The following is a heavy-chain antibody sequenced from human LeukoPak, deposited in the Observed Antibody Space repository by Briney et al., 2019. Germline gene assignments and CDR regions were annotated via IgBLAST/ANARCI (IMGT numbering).Heavy chain of an antibody. CDR2: MNPNTGNT. Sequence: ASVKVSCKASGYTFANYDINWVRQATGQGLEWMGWMNPNTGNTGYAQKFQGRVTMTRNTSISAAYMELSSLTSEDTAVYYCARAVREVHSAYSYHFDYWGQGTLVPVSS. CDR3: ARAVREVHSAYSYHFDY. V-gene: IGHV1-8*01. CDR1: GYTFANYD. D-gene: IGHD3-22*01. J-gene: IGHJ4*02.